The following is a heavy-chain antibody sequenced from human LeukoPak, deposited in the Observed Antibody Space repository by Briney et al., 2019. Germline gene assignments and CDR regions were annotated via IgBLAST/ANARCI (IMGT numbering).Heavy chain of an antibody. CDR3: ARLDFWSGYPDYYYYMDV. CDR1: GGSISSGGYS. D-gene: IGHD3-3*01. Sequence: LSLTCAVSGGSISSGGYSWSWIRQPPGKGLEWIGYIYHSGSTYYNPSLKSRVTISVDTSKNQFSLKLSSVTAADTAVYYCARLDFWSGYPDYYYYMDVWGKGTTVTVSS. CDR2: IYHSGST. J-gene: IGHJ6*03. V-gene: IGHV4-30-2*03.